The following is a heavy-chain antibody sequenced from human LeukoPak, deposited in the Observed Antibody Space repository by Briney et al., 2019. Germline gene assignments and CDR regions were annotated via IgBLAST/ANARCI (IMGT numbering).Heavy chain of an antibody. CDR3: ASGGGKDYYYYGMDV. CDR1: GGSISSGGYS. Sequence: SETLSLTCAVSGGSISSGGYSCSWIRQPPGKGLEWIGYIYHSGSTHYDPSLKSRVTISVDRSKNQFSLKLSSVTAADTAVYYCASGGGKDYYYYGMDVWGQGTTVTVSS. CDR2: IYHSGST. D-gene: IGHD4-23*01. V-gene: IGHV4-30-2*01. J-gene: IGHJ6*02.